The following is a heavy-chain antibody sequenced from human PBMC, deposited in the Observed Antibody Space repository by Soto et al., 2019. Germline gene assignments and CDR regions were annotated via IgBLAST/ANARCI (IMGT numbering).Heavy chain of an antibody. CDR1: GYTFTSYG. J-gene: IGHJ5*02. CDR3: ASDPLLGPGDPIQGDWFDP. Sequence: QVQLVQSGAEVKKPGASVKVYCKASGYTFTSYGISWVRQAPGPGLEWMGWISAYNGNTNYAQKLQGRVTMTTDTTTSTAYMDLRCLRSEDTAVYSCASDPLLGPGDPIQGDWFDPWGQGTLVTVSS. CDR2: ISAYNGNT. D-gene: IGHD3-16*01. V-gene: IGHV1-18*01.